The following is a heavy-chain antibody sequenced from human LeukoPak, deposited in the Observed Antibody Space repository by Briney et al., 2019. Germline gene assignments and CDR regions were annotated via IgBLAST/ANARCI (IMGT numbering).Heavy chain of an antibody. CDR2: IIPIFGTA. CDR1: GGTFSSYA. Sequence: GASVKLSCKASGGTFSSYAISWVRQAPGQGLEWMGGIIPIFGTANYAQKFQGRVTVTTDESTSTAYMELSSLRSEDTAVYYCARGGVVVPAAPRWLAFDIWGQGTMVTVSS. V-gene: IGHV1-69*05. J-gene: IGHJ3*02. D-gene: IGHD2-2*01. CDR3: ARGGVVVPAAPRWLAFDI.